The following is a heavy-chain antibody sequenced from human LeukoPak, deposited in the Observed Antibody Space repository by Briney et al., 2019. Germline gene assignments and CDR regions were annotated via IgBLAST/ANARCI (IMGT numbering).Heavy chain of an antibody. CDR1: GFTFNAYT. CDR3: ARETVVITSPYFGY. V-gene: IGHV3-21*01. Sequence: GGSLRLSCAASGFTFNAYTMNWVRQAPGKGLEWVSSISSSSLYIYYADSVKGRFTVSRDNAKNSLYLQMNSLRAEDTAVYYCARETVVITSPYFGYWGQGTLVTVSS. CDR2: ISSSSLYI. J-gene: IGHJ4*02. D-gene: IGHD3-22*01.